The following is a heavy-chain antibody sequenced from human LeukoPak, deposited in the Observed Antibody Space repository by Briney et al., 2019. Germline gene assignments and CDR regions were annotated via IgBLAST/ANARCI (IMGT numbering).Heavy chain of an antibody. CDR2: IYAGGST. CDR1: GGSISSYY. V-gene: IGHV4-4*07. J-gene: IGHJ6*03. Sequence: SETLSLTCSVSGGSISSYYWNWIRQSAGMGLEWVGRIYAGGSTNYSPSLKSRVTMSEDTSKNQFSLKLSSVTAADTAVYYCARASLVVTASRGYYYYYMDVWGKGTTVTVSS. CDR3: ARASLVVTASRGYYYYYMDV. D-gene: IGHD2-21*02.